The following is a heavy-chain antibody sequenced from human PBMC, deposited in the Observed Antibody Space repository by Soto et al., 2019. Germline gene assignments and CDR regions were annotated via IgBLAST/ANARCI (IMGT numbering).Heavy chain of an antibody. J-gene: IGHJ5*02. CDR2: IDPSDSYT. D-gene: IGHD6-13*01. Sequence: PGESLKISCKGSVYSFSSYWISWVRQMPGKGLEWRGRIDPSDSYTNYSPSFQGHVTISADKSISTAYLQWSSLKASDTAMNYCARHAVAAALLQHNWFDPWGQGTLVTVSS. CDR1: VYSFSSYW. V-gene: IGHV5-10-1*01. CDR3: ARHAVAAALLQHNWFDP.